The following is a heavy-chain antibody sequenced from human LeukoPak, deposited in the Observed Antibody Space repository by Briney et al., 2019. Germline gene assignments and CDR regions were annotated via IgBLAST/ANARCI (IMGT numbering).Heavy chain of an antibody. CDR2: ISSRRSPI. CDR1: AFRFTAYT. V-gene: IGHV3-48*01. D-gene: IGHD6-13*01. Sequence: GGSLRPSRAASAFRFTAYTMNSVRQAPGKGLEWVSHISSRRSPIYYADSVKGRFTISTDNAKNTLYLQMDSLRAEDTAVYYCARGRGAGSSSSWNFDYWGQGTLVTVSS. J-gene: IGHJ4*02. CDR3: ARGRGAGSSSSWNFDY.